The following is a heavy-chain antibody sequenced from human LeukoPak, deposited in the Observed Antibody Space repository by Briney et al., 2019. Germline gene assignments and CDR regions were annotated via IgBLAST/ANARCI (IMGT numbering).Heavy chain of an antibody. CDR2: INPSGGST. V-gene: IGHV1-46*01. CDR1: GYTFTSYY. J-gene: IGHJ5*02. D-gene: IGHD2-2*02. CDR3: AREGLPIVVVPAAIYRIEKIGNWFDP. Sequence: ASVKVSCKASGYTFTSYYMHWVRQAPGQGLEWMGIINPSGGSTSYAQKFQGRVTMTRDMSTSTVYMELSSLRSEDTAVYYCAREGLPIVVVPAAIYRIEKIGNWFDPWGQGTLVTVSS.